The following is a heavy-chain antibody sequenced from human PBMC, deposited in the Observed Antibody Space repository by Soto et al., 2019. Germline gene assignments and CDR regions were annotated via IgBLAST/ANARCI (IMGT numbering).Heavy chain of an antibody. CDR1: GFTFSSYG. Sequence: PGGSLRLSCAASGFTFSSYGMHWVRQAPGKGLEWVAVISYDGSNKYYADSVKGRFTISRDNSKNTLYLQMNSLRAEDTAVYYCAKLPLGYCSSTSCMGVDYWGQGTLVTVSS. D-gene: IGHD2-2*01. CDR3: AKLPLGYCSSTSCMGVDY. CDR2: ISYDGSNK. V-gene: IGHV3-30*18. J-gene: IGHJ4*02.